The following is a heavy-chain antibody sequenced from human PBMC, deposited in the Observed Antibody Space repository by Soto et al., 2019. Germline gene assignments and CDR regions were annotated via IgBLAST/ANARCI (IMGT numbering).Heavy chain of an antibody. CDR1: GGSFSGYY. Sequence: SETLSLTCAVYGGSFSGYYWSWIRQPPGKGLEWIGEINHSGSTNYNPSLKSRVTISVDTSKNQFSLKLSSVTAADTAVYYCARASTRPTYYYYYGMDVWGQGTTVTVSS. J-gene: IGHJ6*02. V-gene: IGHV4-34*01. CDR3: ARASTRPTYYYYYGMDV. CDR2: INHSGST.